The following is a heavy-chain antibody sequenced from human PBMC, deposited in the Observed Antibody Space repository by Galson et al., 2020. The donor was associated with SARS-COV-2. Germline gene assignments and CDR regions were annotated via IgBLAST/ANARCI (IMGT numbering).Heavy chain of an antibody. CDR3: TRDLSRSGYYYYGY. J-gene: IGHJ4*02. D-gene: IGHD3-3*01. V-gene: IGHV3-49*02. CDR2: IRSKAYGGTT. Sequence: LEWVGFIRSKAYGGTTEYAASVKGRFTISRDDSKSIAYLQMNSLKTEDTAVYYCTRDLSRSGYYYYGYWGQGTLVTVSS.